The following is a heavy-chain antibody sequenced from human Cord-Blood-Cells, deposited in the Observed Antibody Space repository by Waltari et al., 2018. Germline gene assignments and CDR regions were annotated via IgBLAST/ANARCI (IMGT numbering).Heavy chain of an antibody. J-gene: IGHJ4*02. D-gene: IGHD3-10*01. CDR3: TTDLDTMVRGVDY. Sequence: EVQLVESGGGLVKPGGSFRLSCAASGLPFSNAWISWVRQDTGKGLGWVRRIKSKTDGGTTDYAAPVKGRFTISRDDSKNTLYRQMNSLKTEDTAVYYCTTDLDTMVRGVDYWGQGTLVTVSS. CDR1: GLPFSNAW. CDR2: IKSKTDGGTT. V-gene: IGHV3-15*01.